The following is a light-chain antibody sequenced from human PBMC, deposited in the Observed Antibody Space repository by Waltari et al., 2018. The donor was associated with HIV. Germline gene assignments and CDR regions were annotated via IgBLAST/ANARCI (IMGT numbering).Light chain of an antibody. V-gene: IGKV1-27*01. CDR2: AAS. J-gene: IGKJ4*01. CDR1: HGISNY. Sequence: DIQMTQSPSSLSAFVLDRVTITCRASHGISNYLAWYQQKPGKVPKLLIYAASTLQSGVPSRFSGSGSGTDFTLTISSLQPEDVATYYCQKYNSALLTFGGGTKVEIK. CDR3: QKYNSALLT.